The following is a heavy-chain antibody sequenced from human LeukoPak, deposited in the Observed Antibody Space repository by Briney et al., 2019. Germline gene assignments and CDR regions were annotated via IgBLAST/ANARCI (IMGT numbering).Heavy chain of an antibody. CDR2: IYTSGST. Sequence: SETLSLTCTVSGGSISSYYWSWIRQPAGKGLEWIGRIYTSGSTNYKPSLKSRVTMSVDTSKNQFSRKLSSVTAADTAVYYWARALRDSSSWSLFDYWGQGTLVTVSS. V-gene: IGHV4-4*07. CDR3: ARALRDSSSWSLFDY. D-gene: IGHD6-13*01. CDR1: GGSISSYY. J-gene: IGHJ4*02.